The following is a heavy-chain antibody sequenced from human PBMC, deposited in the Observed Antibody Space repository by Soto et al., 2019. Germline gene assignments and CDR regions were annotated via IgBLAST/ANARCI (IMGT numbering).Heavy chain of an antibody. CDR3: ERGSRGYSYGYSRGLRPNWFDP. CDR2: IHHSGST. CDR1: GGSFSGYY. Sequence: QVQLQQWGAGLLKPSETLSLTCAVYGGSFSGYYWSWIRQPPGKGLEWIGEIHHSGSTNYNPSLKSRVTISVDTSNNKFSLKLSSVTAADTAVYYCERGSRGYSYGYSRGLRPNWFDPWGQGTLVTVSA. D-gene: IGHD5-18*01. V-gene: IGHV4-34*01. J-gene: IGHJ5*02.